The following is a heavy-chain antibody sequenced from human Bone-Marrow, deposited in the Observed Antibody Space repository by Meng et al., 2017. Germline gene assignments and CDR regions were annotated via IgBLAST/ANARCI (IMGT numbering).Heavy chain of an antibody. V-gene: IGHV4-34*01. CDR2: INHSGST. D-gene: IGHD3-16*01. Sequence: GSLRLSCAVYGGSFSGYDWSWIRQPPGKGLEWIGEINHSGSTNYNPSLKSRVTISVDTSKNQFSLKLSSVTAADTAVYYCARRAFGMDVWGQGTTVTVSS. CDR3: ARRAFGMDV. J-gene: IGHJ6*02. CDR1: GGSFSGYD.